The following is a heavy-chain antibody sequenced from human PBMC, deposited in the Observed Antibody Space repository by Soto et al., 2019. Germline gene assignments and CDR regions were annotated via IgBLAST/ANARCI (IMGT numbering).Heavy chain of an antibody. CDR3: ASHHCRGGSCYGGDAFDI. Sequence: PGGSLRLSCAASGFTFNNYWMHWVRQAPGKGLVWVSRINSDGTSTSYADSVKGRFTISRDNAKNTLYLQMNSLRAEDTAVYCCASHHCRGGSCYGGDAFDIWGQGTMVTVSS. CDR2: INSDGTST. V-gene: IGHV3-74*01. D-gene: IGHD2-15*01. J-gene: IGHJ3*02. CDR1: GFTFNNYW.